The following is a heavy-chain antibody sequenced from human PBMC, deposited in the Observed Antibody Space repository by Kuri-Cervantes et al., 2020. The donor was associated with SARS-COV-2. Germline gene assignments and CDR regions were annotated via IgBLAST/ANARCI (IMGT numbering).Heavy chain of an antibody. D-gene: IGHD6-13*01. CDR1: GYTFTSYD. CDR2: MNPNSGNT. V-gene: IGHV1-8*03. Sequence: ASVKVSCKASGYTFTSYDINWVRQATGQGLEWMGWMNPNSGNTGYAQKFQGRVTITADESTSTAYMELSSLRSEDTAVYYCARFEEAGPDDAFDIWGQGTMVTVSS. CDR3: ARFEEAGPDDAFDI. J-gene: IGHJ3*02.